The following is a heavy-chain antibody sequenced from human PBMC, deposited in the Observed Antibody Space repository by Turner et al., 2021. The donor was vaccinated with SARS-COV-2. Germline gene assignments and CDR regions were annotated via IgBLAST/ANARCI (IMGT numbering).Heavy chain of an antibody. V-gene: IGHV3-66*04. CDR1: GFTVSSNY. Sequence: VQLVESGGGLVQPGGSLRLSCAASGFTVSSNYMSWVRRAAGKGLGWVSLIYSGGSTDYADSVKGRFTIARDNSKNTLSLQMNSLRAEDTAVYYCARHKWRRGAFWGQGTLVTVSS. D-gene: IGHD5-12*01. CDR3: ARHKWRRGAF. CDR2: IYSGGST. J-gene: IGHJ4*02.